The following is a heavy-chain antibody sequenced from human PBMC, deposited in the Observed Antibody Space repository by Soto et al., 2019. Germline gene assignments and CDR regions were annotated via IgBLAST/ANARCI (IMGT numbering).Heavy chain of an antibody. D-gene: IGHD6-13*01. V-gene: IGHV3-23*01. J-gene: IGHJ6*03. CDR1: GFTFSSYA. CDR2: ISGSGGST. CDR3: AKVRDSSVYYYYYMDV. Sequence: GGSLRLSCAASGFTFSSYAMSWVRQAPGKGLEWVSAISGSGGSTYYADSVKGRFTISRDNSKNTLYLQMNSLRAEDTAVYYCAKVRDSSVYYYYYMDVWGKGTTVTVSS.